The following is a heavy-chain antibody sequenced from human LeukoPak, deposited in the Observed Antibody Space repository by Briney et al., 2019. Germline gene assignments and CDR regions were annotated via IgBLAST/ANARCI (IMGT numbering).Heavy chain of an antibody. CDR2: ISGSGGST. Sequence: PGGSLRLSCAASGFTFSSYAMSWVRQAPGKGLEWVSAISGSGGSTYYADSVKGRFTISRDNSKNTLYLQMNSLRAEDTAVYYCAKTAAYYYDSSGYVLDYRGQGTLVTVSS. CDR3: AKTAAYYYDSSGYVLDY. CDR1: GFTFSSYA. V-gene: IGHV3-23*01. J-gene: IGHJ4*02. D-gene: IGHD3-22*01.